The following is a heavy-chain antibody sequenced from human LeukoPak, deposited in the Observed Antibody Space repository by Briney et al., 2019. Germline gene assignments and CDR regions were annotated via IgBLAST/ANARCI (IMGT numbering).Heavy chain of an antibody. CDR2: ISYDGINK. CDR3: ARRGNWGSAFDV. J-gene: IGHJ3*01. Sequence: GGSLRLSCAASGFSFSTYPMHWVRQAPGKGLERVAFISYDGINKYYADSVKGRFTISRDNSKNTLYLQMSSLRAEDTAMYYCARRGNWGSAFDVWGQGTMVTVSS. CDR1: GFSFSTYP. V-gene: IGHV3-30*04. D-gene: IGHD7-27*01.